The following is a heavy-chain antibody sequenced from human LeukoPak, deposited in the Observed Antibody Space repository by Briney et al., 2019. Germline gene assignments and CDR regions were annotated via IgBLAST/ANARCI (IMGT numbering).Heavy chain of an antibody. CDR2: INPNSGGT. V-gene: IGHV1-2*02. D-gene: IGHD2-2*01. CDR3: ARVRCSSTSCYNWFDP. Sequence: ASVKVSCKASGYTFTGYYMHWVRQAPGQGLEWMGWINPNSGGTNNAQKFQGRVTMTRDTSISTAYMELSRLRSDDTAVYYCARVRCSSTSCYNWFDPWGQGTLVTVSS. J-gene: IGHJ5*02. CDR1: GYTFTGYY.